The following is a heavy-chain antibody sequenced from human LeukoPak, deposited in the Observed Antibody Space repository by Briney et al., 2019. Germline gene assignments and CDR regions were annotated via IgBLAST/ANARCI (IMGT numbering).Heavy chain of an antibody. V-gene: IGHV3-33*01. J-gene: IGHJ4*02. Sequence: GGSLRLSCAASGFILSTHGMHWVRQAPGKGLEWVAGMWYDGSREDYADSVKGRFTISRDMSKNTLNLQMNSLRVEDTAMFYCARDLSFGSLDFRGQGTPVTVSS. D-gene: IGHD1-26*01. CDR3: ARDLSFGSLDF. CDR1: GFILSTHG. CDR2: MWYDGSRE.